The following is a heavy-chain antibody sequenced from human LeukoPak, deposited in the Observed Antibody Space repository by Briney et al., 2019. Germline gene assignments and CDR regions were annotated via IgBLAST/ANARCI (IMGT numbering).Heavy chain of an antibody. V-gene: IGHV3-49*04. CDR3: AKGPTKYSSGWIDY. J-gene: IGHJ4*02. CDR1: GFTFGDYV. Sequence: GGSLRLSCTASGFTFGDYVMSWVHQAPGKGLEWVGFIRSKAYGGTTKNAASVKGRFTISRDDSRSIAYLQMNSLKTEDTAVYHCAKGPTKYSSGWIDYWGQGTLVTVSS. CDR2: IRSKAYGGTT. D-gene: IGHD6-19*01.